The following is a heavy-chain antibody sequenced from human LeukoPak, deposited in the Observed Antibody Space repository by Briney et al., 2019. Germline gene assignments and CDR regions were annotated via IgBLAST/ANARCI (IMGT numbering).Heavy chain of an antibody. CDR2: INPNSGGT. D-gene: IGHD6-19*01. J-gene: IGHJ5*02. V-gene: IGHV1-2*02. Sequence: ASVTVSFTASGYTFTFYYMHWVRQAPGQGLEWMGWINPNSGGTNYAQKFQGRVTMTRDTSISTAYMELSRLRSDDTAVYYCARETAVAATNWFDPWGQGTLVTVSS. CDR3: ARETAVAATNWFDP. CDR1: GYTFTFYY.